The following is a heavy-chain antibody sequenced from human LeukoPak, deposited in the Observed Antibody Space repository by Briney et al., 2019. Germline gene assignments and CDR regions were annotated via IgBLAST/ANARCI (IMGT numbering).Heavy chain of an antibody. V-gene: IGHV3-30*03. D-gene: IGHD4-17*01. Sequence: GRSLRLSCAASGFTFSSYGMHWVRQAPGKGLEWVAVISYDGSNKYYADSVKGRFTISRDNSKNTLYLQMDSLRGEDTAVYYCARDQHYGDYLLDGMDVWGQGTTVTVSS. J-gene: IGHJ6*02. CDR1: GFTFSSYG. CDR3: ARDQHYGDYLLDGMDV. CDR2: ISYDGSNK.